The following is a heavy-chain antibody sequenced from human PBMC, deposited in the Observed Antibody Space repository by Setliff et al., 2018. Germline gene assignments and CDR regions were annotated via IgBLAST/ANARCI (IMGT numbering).Heavy chain of an antibody. J-gene: IGHJ6*03. V-gene: IGHV1-69*05. D-gene: IGHD6-6*01. CDR3: VREGVDRRSSTDYRYYMDV. CDR2: TIPMFGTT. CDR1: GGTFSSYG. Sequence: SVKVSCKASGGTFSSYGISWVRQAPGQGPEWMGGTIPMFGTTDYARKFQGRLTIITDESTNTAFMQLSSLRSDDTAVYYCVREGVDRRSSTDYRYYMDVWGKGTTVTVSS.